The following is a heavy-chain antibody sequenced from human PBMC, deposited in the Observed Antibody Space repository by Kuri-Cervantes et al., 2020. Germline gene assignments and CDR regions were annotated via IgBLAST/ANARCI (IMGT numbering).Heavy chain of an antibody. CDR1: GGSISSYY. V-gene: IGHV4-59*01. Sequence: GSLRLSCTVSGGSISSYYWSWIRQPPGKGLEWIGYIYYSGSTNYNPSLKSRVTISVDTSKNQFSLKLSSVTAADTAAYYCARISYYDSSGYLDWGQGTLVTVSS. J-gene: IGHJ4*02. CDR3: ARISYYDSSGYLD. CDR2: IYYSGST. D-gene: IGHD3-22*01.